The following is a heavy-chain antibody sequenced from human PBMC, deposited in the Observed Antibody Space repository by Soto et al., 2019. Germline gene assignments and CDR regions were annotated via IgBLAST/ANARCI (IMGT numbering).Heavy chain of an antibody. CDR2: ISFDGSSK. V-gene: IGHV3-30*09. CDR1: GFPFSSYT. CDR3: ARDTVTSLTPYQGFYYYGMDV. Sequence: QEHLVESGGGVVQPGGSLTLSCTASGFPFSSYTMHWLRRAPGKGLEWVGIISFDGSSKYYADWSKDRLDISRDNSKDSLYLQRDTLRPDATAIYYCARDTVTSLTPYQGFYYYGMDVWGQGTTVTVSS. J-gene: IGHJ6*02. D-gene: IGHD2-2*01.